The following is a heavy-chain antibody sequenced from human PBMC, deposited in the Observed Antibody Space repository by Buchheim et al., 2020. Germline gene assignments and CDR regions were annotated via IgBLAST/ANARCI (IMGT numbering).Heavy chain of an antibody. V-gene: IGHV3-15*01. Sequence: EVQLVESGGGLVKPGGSLRLSCAASGFTFSNAWMSWVRQAPGKGLEWVGRIKSKTDGGTTDYAAPVKGRFTISRDDSKNTLYLHMNSLKTEDTAVYYCTTGISRPRYCNSTSCPARYYYGMDVWGQGTT. CDR3: TTGISRPRYCNSTSCPARYYYGMDV. CDR2: IKSKTDGGTT. D-gene: IGHD2-2*01. J-gene: IGHJ6*02. CDR1: GFTFSNAW.